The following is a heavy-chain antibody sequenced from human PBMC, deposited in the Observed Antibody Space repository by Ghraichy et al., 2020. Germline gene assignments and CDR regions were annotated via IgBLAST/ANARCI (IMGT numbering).Heavy chain of an antibody. D-gene: IGHD2-2*02. CDR3: ARDPHYCSSTSCYRGYYYYGMDV. J-gene: IGHJ6*02. Sequence: SQTLSLTCAISGDSVSSNSAAWNWIRQSPSRGLEWLGRTYYRSKWYNDYAVSVKSRITINPDTSKNQFSLQLNSVTPEDTALYYCARDPHYCSSTSCYRGYYYYGMDVWGQGTTVTVSS. CDR1: GDSVSSNSAA. CDR2: TYYRSKWYN. V-gene: IGHV6-1*01.